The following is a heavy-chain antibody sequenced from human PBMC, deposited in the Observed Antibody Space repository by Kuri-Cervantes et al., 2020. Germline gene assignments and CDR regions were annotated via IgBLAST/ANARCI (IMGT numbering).Heavy chain of an antibody. CDR1: GGSISSYY. CDR2: IYYSGNT. Sequence: GSLRLSCTVSGGSISSYYWNWIRQPPGKGLEWIGYIYYSGNTNYNPSLKSRVTISADTSKNQFSLKLSSVTAADTAVYYCARGPRWVRSRYNWFDPWGQGTLVTVSS. CDR3: ARGPRWVRSRYNWFDP. D-gene: IGHD1-26*01. V-gene: IGHV4-59*12. J-gene: IGHJ5*02.